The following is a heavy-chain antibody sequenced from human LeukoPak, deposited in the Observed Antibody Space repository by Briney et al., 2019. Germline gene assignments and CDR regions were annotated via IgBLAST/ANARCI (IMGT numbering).Heavy chain of an antibody. J-gene: IGHJ5*02. D-gene: IGHD3-10*01. CDR2: IIPILGIA. CDR1: GGTFSSYT. V-gene: IGHV1-69*04. CDR3: ARDGGYYGSGRDPQGWFDP. Sequence: SVKVSCKASGGTFSSYTISWVRQAPGQGLEWMGRIIPILGIANYAQKFQGRVTITADKSTSTAYMELSSLRSEDTAVYYCARDGGYYGSGRDPQGWFDPWGQGTLVTVSP.